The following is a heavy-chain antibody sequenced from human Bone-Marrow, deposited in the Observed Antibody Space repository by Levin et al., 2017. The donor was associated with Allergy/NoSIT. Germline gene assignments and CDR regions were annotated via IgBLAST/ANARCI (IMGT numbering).Heavy chain of an antibody. CDR1: GFTVSSNY. V-gene: IGHV3-66*01. J-gene: IGHJ6*02. CDR2: IYSGGST. CDR3: ARDSLLKQLWSGGAYYDGMDV. D-gene: IGHD3-10*01. Sequence: GGSLRLSCAASGFTVSSNYMSWVRQAPGKGLEWVSVIYSGGSTYYADSVKGRFTISRDNSKNTLYLQMNSLRAEDTAVYYCARDSLLKQLWSGGAYYDGMDVWGQGTTVTVSS.